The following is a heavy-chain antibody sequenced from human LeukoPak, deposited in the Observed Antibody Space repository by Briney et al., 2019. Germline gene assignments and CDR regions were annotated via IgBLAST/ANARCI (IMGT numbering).Heavy chain of an antibody. CDR2: IIPIFGTA. D-gene: IGHD2-2*01. CDR3: ATKGGYCSSTSCLGLSNWFDP. V-gene: IGHV1-69*01. Sequence: SVKVSCKASGGTFSSYAISWVRQAPGQGLEWMGGIIPIFGTANYAQKFQGRVTITADESTSTAYMELSSLRSEDTAVYYCATKGGYCSSTSCLGLSNWFDPWGQGTLVTVFS. CDR1: GGTFSSYA. J-gene: IGHJ5*02.